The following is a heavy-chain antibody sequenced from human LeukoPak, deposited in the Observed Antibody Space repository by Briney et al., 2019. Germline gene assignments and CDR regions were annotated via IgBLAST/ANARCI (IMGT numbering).Heavy chain of an antibody. CDR2: IYYSGST. Sequence: SQTLSLTCTVSGGSISSGGYYWSWIRQHPGKGLEWIGYIYYSGSTYYNPSLKSRVTISVDTSKNQFSLKLTSVTAADAAVYYCARTYYFGSGNYHFDYWGQGTLVTVSS. J-gene: IGHJ4*02. CDR3: ARTYYFGSGNYHFDY. V-gene: IGHV4-31*03. D-gene: IGHD3-10*01. CDR1: GGSISSGGYY.